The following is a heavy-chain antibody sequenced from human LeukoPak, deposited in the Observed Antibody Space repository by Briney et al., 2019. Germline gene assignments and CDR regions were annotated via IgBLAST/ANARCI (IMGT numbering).Heavy chain of an antibody. CDR1: GLAFEHYS. CDR2: INSDGSST. J-gene: IGHJ5*02. V-gene: IGHV3-74*01. Sequence: QAGGALRLSCAASGLAFEHYSMHWVRQVPGKGLEWVSRINSDGSSTSYADSVKGRFTISRDNAKNSLYLQMNSLRAEDTAVYYCARGPPLFDPWGQGTLVTVSS. CDR3: ARGPPLFDP.